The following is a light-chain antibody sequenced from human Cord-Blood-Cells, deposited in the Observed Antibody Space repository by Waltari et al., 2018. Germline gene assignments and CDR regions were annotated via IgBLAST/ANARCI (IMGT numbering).Light chain of an antibody. J-gene: IGKJ4*01. CDR3: QKYNSAPHT. CDR2: AAS. CDR1: HGFSNY. Sequence: DIQMTQSPSTLSASVGDRVTTTCRASHGFSNYLAWYQQKPGKVPKLRIYAASTLQSRLPSLFSCTGSGTDFTLTISSLQPEDVATYYCQKYNSAPHTFRGGTKVEIK. V-gene: IGKV1-27*01.